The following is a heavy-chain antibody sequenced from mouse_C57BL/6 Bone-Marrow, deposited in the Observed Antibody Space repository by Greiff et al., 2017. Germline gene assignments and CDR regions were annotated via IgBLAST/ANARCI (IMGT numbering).Heavy chain of an antibody. CDR2: IYPRSGNT. CDR3: ARSGYYAMDY. J-gene: IGHJ4*01. D-gene: IGHD3-2*02. CDR1: GYTFTSYG. Sequence: QVQLQQSGAELARPGASVTLSCKASGYTFTSYGISWVKQRTGQGLEWIGEIYPRSGNTYYNEKFKGKATLTADKSSSTAYMELRSLTSEDSAVYFCARSGYYAMDYWGQGTSVTVSS. V-gene: IGHV1-81*01.